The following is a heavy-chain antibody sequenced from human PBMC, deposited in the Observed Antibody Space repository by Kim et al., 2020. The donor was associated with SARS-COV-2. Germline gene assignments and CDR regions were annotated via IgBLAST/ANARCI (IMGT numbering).Heavy chain of an antibody. V-gene: IGHV1-2*06. CDR1: GYTFTGYY. CDR3: ARTSGYSSSWYADGAGY. Sequence: ASVKVSCKASGYTFTGYYMHWVRQAPGQGLEWMGRINPNSGGTNYAQKFQGRVTMTRDTSISTAYMELSSLRSEDTAVYYCARTSGYSSSWYADGAGYWGQGTLVTVSS. D-gene: IGHD6-13*01. CDR2: INPNSGGT. J-gene: IGHJ4*02.